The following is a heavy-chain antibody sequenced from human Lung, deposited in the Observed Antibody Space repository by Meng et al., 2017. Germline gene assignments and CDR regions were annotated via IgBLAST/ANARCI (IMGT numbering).Heavy chain of an antibody. D-gene: IGHD1-7*01. Sequence: QVQLQESGPGLVKPSGTLSLTCTVSGDSITSEIWGSWVRQPPGKGLEWIGEVYHRGDTNYNPSLKSRVVISVDKSKNQFSLNLSSVTAADTAVYYCGRDQGRELINHWGQGTLVTVSS. CDR3: GRDQGRELINH. V-gene: IGHV4-4*02. CDR2: VYHRGDT. J-gene: IGHJ4*02. CDR1: GDSITSEIW.